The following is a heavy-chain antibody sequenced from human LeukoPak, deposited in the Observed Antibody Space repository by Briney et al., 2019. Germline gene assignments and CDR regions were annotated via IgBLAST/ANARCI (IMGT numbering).Heavy chain of an antibody. CDR1: GYTFTSYD. Sequence: ASVKVSCKASGYTFTSYDINWVRQATGQGLEWMGWMNPNSGNTGYAQKFQGRVTITRNTSISTAYMELSSLRSEDTAVYYCARGRSSWGGLNDYWGQGTLVTVSS. CDR2: MNPNSGNT. V-gene: IGHV1-8*03. J-gene: IGHJ4*02. CDR3: ARGRSSWGGLNDY. D-gene: IGHD6-13*01.